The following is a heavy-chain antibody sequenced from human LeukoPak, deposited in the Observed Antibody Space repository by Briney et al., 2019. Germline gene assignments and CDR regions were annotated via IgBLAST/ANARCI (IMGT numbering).Heavy chain of an antibody. D-gene: IGHD1-26*01. V-gene: IGHV1-2*02. CDR3: ARDLSEVGATPIDY. Sequence: ASVKVSCKASGYTFTGYYMHWVRQAPGQGLEWMGWINPNSGGTNYAQKFQGRVTMTRGTSISTAYMELSRLRSDDTAVYYCARDLSEVGATPIDYWGQGTLVTVSS. CDR2: INPNSGGT. CDR1: GYTFTGYY. J-gene: IGHJ4*02.